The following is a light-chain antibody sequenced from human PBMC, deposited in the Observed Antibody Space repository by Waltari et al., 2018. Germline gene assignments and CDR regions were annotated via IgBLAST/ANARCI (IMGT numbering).Light chain of an antibody. J-gene: IGKJ1*01. Sequence: DIQMTQSPSSLSASVGDKVSITCRASQGMTSWLAWYQQKPGEAPKLLIYGTSNLQGGVPSRFSGSGTGADYTLTISILQPDDFGTYYCQQGYNPPWTFGQGTRVEIK. CDR2: GTS. CDR3: QQGYNPPWT. V-gene: IGKV1-12*01. CDR1: QGMTSW.